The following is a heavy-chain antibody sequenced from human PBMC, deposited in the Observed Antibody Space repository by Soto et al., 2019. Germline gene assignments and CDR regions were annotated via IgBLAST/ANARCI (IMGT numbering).Heavy chain of an antibody. V-gene: IGHV1-2*04. CDR2: INPNSGGT. CDR3: ARDRGYCISTSCFSYYGMDV. CDR1: GYTFTGYY. D-gene: IGHD2-2*01. J-gene: IGHJ6*02. Sequence: QVQLVQSGAEVKKPGASVKVSCKASGYTFTGYYMHWVRQAPGQGLEWMGWINPNSGGTNYAQKFKGWVTMTRDTSISTAYMELSRLRSDDTAVYYCARDRGYCISTSCFSYYGMDVWGQGTTVTVSS.